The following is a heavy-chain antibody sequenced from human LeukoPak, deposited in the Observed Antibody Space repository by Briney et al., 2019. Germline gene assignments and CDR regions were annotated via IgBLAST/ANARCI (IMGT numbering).Heavy chain of an antibody. CDR1: GFSLTTSGVG. CDR3: AHLYFYNSGGYSRAFDY. J-gene: IGHJ4*02. CDR2: IYWDDEK. D-gene: IGHD3-22*01. Sequence: SGPTLVKPTQTLTLTCTFSGFSLTTSGVGVGWIRQPPGKALEGLALIYWDDEKRYRPSLRTRLTITKDTSKSQVVLTVTNMDPVDTATYYCAHLYFYNSGGYSRAFDYWGQGTLVIVSS. V-gene: IGHV2-5*02.